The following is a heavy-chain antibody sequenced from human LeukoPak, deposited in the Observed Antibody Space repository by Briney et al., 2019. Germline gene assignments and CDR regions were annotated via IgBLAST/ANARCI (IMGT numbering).Heavy chain of an antibody. V-gene: IGHV3-23*01. CDR2: ISGSGGST. CDR3: AKGTRGSVVVAAKLDY. Sequence: GGSLRLSCAASGFTFSSYAMSCVRQAPGKRLEWVSAISGSGGSTYYADSVKGRFTISRDNSKNTLYLQMNSLRAEDTAVYYCAKGTRGSVVVAAKLDYWGQGTLVTVSS. CDR1: GFTFSSYA. J-gene: IGHJ4*02. D-gene: IGHD2-15*01.